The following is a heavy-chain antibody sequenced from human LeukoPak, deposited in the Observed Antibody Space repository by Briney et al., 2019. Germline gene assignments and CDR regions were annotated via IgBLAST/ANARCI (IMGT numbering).Heavy chain of an antibody. Sequence: ASVKVSCKASGYIFTDYYMHWVRQAPGQELGWMGRINPNSGGTNYAQKFQGRVTMTRDTSISTAYMELSRLIFDDTAVYYCARERYTSSWYYFDLWGQGTLVTVSS. CDR2: INPNSGGT. V-gene: IGHV1/OR15-1*04. J-gene: IGHJ4*02. CDR1: GYIFTDYY. D-gene: IGHD6-13*01. CDR3: ARERYTSSWYYFDL.